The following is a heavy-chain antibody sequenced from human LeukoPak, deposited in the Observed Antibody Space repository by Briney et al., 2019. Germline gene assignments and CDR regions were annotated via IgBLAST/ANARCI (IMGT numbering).Heavy chain of an antibody. V-gene: IGHV1-18*01. D-gene: IGHD4-11*01. J-gene: IGHJ6*03. Sequence: ASVKVSCKASGYTFTSYGISWVRQAPGQGLEWMGWISAYNGNTHYAQKLQGRVTMTTDTSTSTAYMELRSLRSDDTAVYYCARVDDYSYYYYMDVWGKGTTVTVSS. CDR3: ARVDDYSYYYYMDV. CDR1: GYTFTSYG. CDR2: ISAYNGNT.